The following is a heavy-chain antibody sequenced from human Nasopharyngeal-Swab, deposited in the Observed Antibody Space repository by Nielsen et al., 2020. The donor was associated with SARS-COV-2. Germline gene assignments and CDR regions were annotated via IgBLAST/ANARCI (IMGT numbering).Heavy chain of an antibody. D-gene: IGHD2-2*01. CDR2: MNPNSGNT. Sequence: WVGQAPGQGLERMGWMNPNSGNTGYAQKFQGRVTMTRNTSISTAYMELSSLRSEDTAVYYCARAVEFCSSTSCYSSAFDIWGQGTMVTVSS. CDR3: ARAVEFCSSTSCYSSAFDI. V-gene: IGHV1-8*01. J-gene: IGHJ3*02.